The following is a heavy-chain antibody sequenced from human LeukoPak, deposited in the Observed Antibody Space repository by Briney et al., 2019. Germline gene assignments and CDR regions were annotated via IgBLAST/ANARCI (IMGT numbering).Heavy chain of an antibody. CDR1: GLTFSSYW. CDR3: ARVPPRYNWFDP. J-gene: IGHJ5*02. V-gene: IGHV4-59*01. CDR2: IYYSGST. Sequence: GSLRLSCAASGLTFSSYWMSWVRQAPGKGLEWIGYIYYSGSTNYNPSLKSRVTISVDTSKNQFSLKLSSVTAADTAVYYCARVPPRYNWFDPWGQGTLVTVSS.